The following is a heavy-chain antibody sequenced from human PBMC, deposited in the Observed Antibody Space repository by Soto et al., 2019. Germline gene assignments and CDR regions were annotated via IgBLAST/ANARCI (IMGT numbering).Heavy chain of an antibody. V-gene: IGHV3-23*01. Sequence: PGGSLRLSCAASGFTFSSYAMSWVRQAPGKGLEWVSAISGSGGSTYYADSVKGRFTISRDNSKNTLYLQMNSLRAEDTAVYYCAGLYYDFWSGYYTKYTTGEFDYWGQGTLVTVSS. CDR1: GFTFSSYA. CDR3: AGLYYDFWSGYYTKYTTGEFDY. J-gene: IGHJ4*02. D-gene: IGHD3-3*01. CDR2: ISGSGGST.